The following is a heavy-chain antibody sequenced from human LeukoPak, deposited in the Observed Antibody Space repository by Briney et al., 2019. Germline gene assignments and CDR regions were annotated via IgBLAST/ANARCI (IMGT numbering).Heavy chain of an antibody. CDR3: ERGGGTAGRPDFDY. CDR1: GYTFTGYY. V-gene: IGHV1-2*02. D-gene: IGHD6-6*01. CDR2: INPNSGGT. J-gene: IGHJ4*02. Sequence: GGSVKLSCEASGYTFTGYYIHWVRQAPGQGLEWMGWINPNSGGTNYVQKFKGRVIMTWDRSISTAYMELTRLRPDDTAVYYCERGGGTAGRPDFDYWGQGILVTVSS.